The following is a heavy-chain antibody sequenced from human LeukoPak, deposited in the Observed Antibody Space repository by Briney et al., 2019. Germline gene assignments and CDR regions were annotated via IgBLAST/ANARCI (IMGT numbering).Heavy chain of an antibody. CDR3: ARDSSGWYYFDY. J-gene: IGHJ4*02. Sequence: PGGSLRLSCAASGFTFSNYEMNWVRQAPGKGLEWVSYISRSSGSSIYYADSVKGRFTISRDNAKNSLYLQMNRLRAEDTAVYYCARDSSGWYYFDYWGQGTLVTVSS. V-gene: IGHV3-48*03. D-gene: IGHD6-19*01. CDR1: GFTFSNYE. CDR2: ISRSSGSSI.